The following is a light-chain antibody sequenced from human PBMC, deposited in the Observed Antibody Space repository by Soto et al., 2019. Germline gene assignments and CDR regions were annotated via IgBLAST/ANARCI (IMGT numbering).Light chain of an antibody. CDR2: DNN. J-gene: IGLJ3*02. CDR1: SSNIGNNP. V-gene: IGLV1-44*01. CDR3: ASWDDSLSACV. Sequence: QLVLTQPPSASEAPGQRVTLSCSGSSSNIGNNPVNWYQQLPGTAPKLLIYDNNQRPSGVPDRFSGSKSGTSASLAISGLQSEDEADYYCASWDDSLSACVFGGGTQLTVL.